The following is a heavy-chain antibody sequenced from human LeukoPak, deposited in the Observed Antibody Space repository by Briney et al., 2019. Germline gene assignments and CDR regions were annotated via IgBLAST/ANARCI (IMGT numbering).Heavy chain of an antibody. D-gene: IGHD4-23*01. CDR2: INGGGGST. V-gene: IGHV3-23*01. CDR1: GFTFSSYA. CDR3: AKLGGNVGF. Sequence: PGGSLRLSCAASGFTFSSYAVSWVRQAPGKGLEWVSSINGGGGSTYYADSVKGRFTISRDNSNNTLYLQMNSLRAEDTAVYYCAKLGGNVGFWGQGTLVTVSS. J-gene: IGHJ4*02.